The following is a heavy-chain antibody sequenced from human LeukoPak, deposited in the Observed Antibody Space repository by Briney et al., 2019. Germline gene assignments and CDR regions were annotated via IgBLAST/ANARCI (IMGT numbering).Heavy chain of an antibody. J-gene: IGHJ4*02. CDR2: IVSSSSYI. Sequence: GVSLRLLCAACGFTFSSYSMNWVRGAPGRGVEWVSSIVSSSSYIYYAETVKGPFTNSRDNAKTPLHLQMNSLRAEDTAVYYCAASTKHTAMVDYWGQGTLVTVSS. D-gene: IGHD5-18*01. CDR3: AASTKHTAMVDY. CDR1: GFTFSSYS. V-gene: IGHV3-21*01.